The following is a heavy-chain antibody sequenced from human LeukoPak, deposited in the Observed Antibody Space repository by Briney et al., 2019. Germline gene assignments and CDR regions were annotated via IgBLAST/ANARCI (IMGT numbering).Heavy chain of an antibody. CDR1: GFTFSSYG. CDR2: IWYDGSNK. J-gene: IGHJ6*02. V-gene: IGHV3-33*08. D-gene: IGHD2-15*01. CDR3: ARASDKGYGMDV. Sequence: GGSLGLSCEASGFTFSSYGTSWVRQAPGKGLEWVAVIWYDGSNKYYADSVKGRFTISRDNSKNTLYLQMNSLRAEDTAVYYCARASDKGYGMDVWGQGTTVTVSS.